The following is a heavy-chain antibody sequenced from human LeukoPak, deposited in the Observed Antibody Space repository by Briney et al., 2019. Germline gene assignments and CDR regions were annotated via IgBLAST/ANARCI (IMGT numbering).Heavy chain of an antibody. CDR3: ASVVRYCSGGSCPR. V-gene: IGHV4-34*01. CDR2: INHSGST. J-gene: IGHJ4*02. Sequence: SETLSLTCAVYGGSFSSYYWSWIRQPPGKGLEWIGEINHSGSTNYNPPLKSRVTISVDTSKNQFSLKLSSVTAADTAVYYCASVVRYCSGGSCPRWGQGTLVTVSS. D-gene: IGHD2-15*01. CDR1: GGSFSSYY.